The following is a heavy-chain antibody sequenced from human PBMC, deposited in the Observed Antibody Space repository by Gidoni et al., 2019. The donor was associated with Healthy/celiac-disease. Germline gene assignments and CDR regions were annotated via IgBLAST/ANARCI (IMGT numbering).Heavy chain of an antibody. CDR2: ISYDGSNK. CDR3: ARDSQWLPVGGGYYYYYGMDV. V-gene: IGHV3-30*01. J-gene: IGHJ6*02. Sequence: QVQLVESGGGVVQPGRSLRLSCAASGFPFSSYAMHWVRQAPGKGLEWVAVISYDGSNKYYADSVKGRFTISRDNSKNTLYLQMNSLRAEDTAVYYCARDSQWLPVGGGYYYYYGMDVWGQGTTVTVSS. CDR1: GFPFSSYA. D-gene: IGHD6-19*01.